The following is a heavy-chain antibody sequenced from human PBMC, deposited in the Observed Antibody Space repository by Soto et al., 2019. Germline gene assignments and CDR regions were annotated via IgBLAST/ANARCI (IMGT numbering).Heavy chain of an antibody. D-gene: IGHD2-8*02. V-gene: IGHV4-34*01. CDR3: ARDKITGLFDY. Sequence: QVQLQQWGAGLLKPSETLSLTCAVYGGSFSGYSWTWIRQPPGTGLEWIGEINHSGSTNYNPSLKSRGTISVDTPKNQFSLKLTSVTAADTAVYYCARDKITGLFDYWGQGTLVTVSS. J-gene: IGHJ4*02. CDR2: INHSGST. CDR1: GGSFSGYS.